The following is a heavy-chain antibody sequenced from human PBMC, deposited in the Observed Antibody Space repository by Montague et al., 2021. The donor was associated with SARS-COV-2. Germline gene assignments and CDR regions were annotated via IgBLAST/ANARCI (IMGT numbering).Heavy chain of an antibody. V-gene: IGHV4-61*01. J-gene: IGHJ1*01. Sequence: SETLSLICTVSGASVRSGNSDWNWIRQPPGKGLEWIGYISYSGSTNYSPSLKSRVTISVDTSKNQLSLKVISATAADTAVYYCARIGYGSVGYYYIYPDWGQGTLVTVSS. CDR1: GASVRSGNSD. CDR2: ISYSGST. D-gene: IGHD3-22*01. CDR3: ARIGYGSVGYYYIYPD.